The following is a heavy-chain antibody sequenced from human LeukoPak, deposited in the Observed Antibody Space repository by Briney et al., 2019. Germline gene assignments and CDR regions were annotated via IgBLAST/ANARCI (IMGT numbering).Heavy chain of an antibody. CDR2: ISSSGPTI. J-gene: IGHJ1*01. CDR3: ARDYYYDSSGYSEYFQH. V-gene: IGHV3-48*04. D-gene: IGHD3-22*01. Sequence: PGGSLRLSCAASGFSFSSFSMNWVRQAPGKGLEWISYISSSGPTIYYADSVKGRFTISRDNAKNSLYLQMNSLRAEDTAVYYCARDYYYDSSGYSEYFQHWGQGTLVTVSS. CDR1: GFSFSSFS.